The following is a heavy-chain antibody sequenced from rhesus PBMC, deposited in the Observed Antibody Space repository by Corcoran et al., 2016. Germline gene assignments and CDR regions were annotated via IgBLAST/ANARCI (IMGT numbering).Heavy chain of an antibody. CDR2: IYGSGGGT. V-gene: IGHV4-106*01. CDR1: GGSIRDDYS. CDR3: ASGLLPTSHYFDY. Sequence: QVQLQESGPGLVKPSETLSLTCAVSGGSIRDDYSWSWIRQPPGQGLEWIGYIYGSGGGTNYNPSLKNRVTISIDTSKNQFSLKLSSVTAADTAVYYCASGLLPTSHYFDYWGQGVLVTVSS. D-gene: IGHD2-15*01. J-gene: IGHJ4*01.